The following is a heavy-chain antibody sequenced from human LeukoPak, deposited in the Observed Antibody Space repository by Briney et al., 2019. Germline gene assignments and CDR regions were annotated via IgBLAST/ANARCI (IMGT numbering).Heavy chain of an antibody. Sequence: ASVKVSCKASGYTFTSYGISWVRPAPGQGRDWMGWISAYNGNTNYAQKLQGRVTMTTDTSTSTAYKKLRNLRSDDTAVYYCARVYNFWSGYPPRPDYWGQGTLVTVSS. CDR2: ISAYNGNT. J-gene: IGHJ4*02. CDR3: ARVYNFWSGYPPRPDY. D-gene: IGHD3-3*01. CDR1: GYTFTSYG. V-gene: IGHV1-18*01.